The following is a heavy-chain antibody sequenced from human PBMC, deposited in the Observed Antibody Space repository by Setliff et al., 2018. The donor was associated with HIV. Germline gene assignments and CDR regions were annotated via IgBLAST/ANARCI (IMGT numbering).Heavy chain of an antibody. J-gene: IGHJ6*03. V-gene: IGHV2-5*02. CDR1: GFSIGTSGVG. CDR2: IYWDDDK. Sequence: SGPTLVNPTQTLTLTCTFSGFSIGTSGVGVGWIRQPPGKALEWLALIYWDDDKRYSPSLESRLTITKDTSKNQVVLTMTNMDPVDTATYYCAHSYCSSTSCYPHYYYYMDVWGKGTTVTVSS. CDR3: AHSYCSSTSCYPHYYYYMDV. D-gene: IGHD2-2*01.